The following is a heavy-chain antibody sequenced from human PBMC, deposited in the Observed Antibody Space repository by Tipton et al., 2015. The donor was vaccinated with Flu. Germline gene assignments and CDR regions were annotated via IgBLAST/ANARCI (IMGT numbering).Heavy chain of an antibody. J-gene: IGHJ5*02. CDR2: IYYSGST. CDR1: GGSISSSSYY. V-gene: IGHV4-39*01. CDR3: ARQYLMLGYCSGGSCLGWFDP. Sequence: TLSLTCTVSGGSISSSSYYWGWIRQPPGKGLEWIGSIYYSGSTYYNPSLKSRVTISVDTSKNQFSLKLSSVTAADTAVYYCARQYLMLGYCSGGSCLGWFDPWGQGTLVTVSS. D-gene: IGHD2-15*01.